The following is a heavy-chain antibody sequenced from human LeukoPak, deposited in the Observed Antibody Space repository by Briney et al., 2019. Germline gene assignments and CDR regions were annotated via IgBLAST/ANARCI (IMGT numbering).Heavy chain of an antibody. D-gene: IGHD1-26*01. Sequence: GGSLGLSCAASGFTFSTFAMIWVRQPPGKGLEWVSSIFPSGGEIHYADSVRGRFTISRDNSKNTLYLQMNSLRAEDTAVYYCATGPPRQWELGYFDYWGQGTLVTVSS. CDR3: ATGPPRQWELGYFDY. J-gene: IGHJ4*02. V-gene: IGHV3-23*01. CDR1: GFTFSTFA. CDR2: IFPSGGEI.